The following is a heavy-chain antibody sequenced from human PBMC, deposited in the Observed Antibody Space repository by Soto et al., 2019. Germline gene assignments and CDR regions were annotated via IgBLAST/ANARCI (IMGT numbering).Heavy chain of an antibody. CDR2: MNPNSGNT. CDR3: ARVPYYDFWSGYSESDPYYYGMDV. D-gene: IGHD3-3*01. Sequence: ASVKVSCKASGYTFTSYEINWVRQATGQGLEWMGWMNPNSGNTGYAQKFQGRVTMTRNTSISTAYMELSSLRSEDTAVYYCARVPYYDFWSGYSESDPYYYGMDVWGQGTTVTVSS. CDR1: GYTFTSYE. V-gene: IGHV1-8*01. J-gene: IGHJ6*02.